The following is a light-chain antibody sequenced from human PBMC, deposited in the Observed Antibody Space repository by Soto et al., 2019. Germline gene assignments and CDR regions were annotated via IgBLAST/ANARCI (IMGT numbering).Light chain of an antibody. CDR2: GAS. J-gene: IGKJ4*01. CDR3: QHYHNLPLT. Sequence: IQMTQSPSSLSASVGDRVTITCQANQDITNSLNWYRQIPGKAPKLLIYGASNLVTGVPSRFSGRGSGTAFTFTISSLQPEDIATYYCQHYHNLPLTFGGGTKVEIK. CDR1: QDITNS. V-gene: IGKV1-33*01.